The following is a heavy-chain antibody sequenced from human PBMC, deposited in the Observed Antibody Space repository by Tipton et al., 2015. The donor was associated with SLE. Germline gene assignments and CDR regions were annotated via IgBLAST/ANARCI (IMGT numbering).Heavy chain of an antibody. V-gene: IGHV4-59*08. J-gene: IGHJ5*02. CDR3: ARLGYCTSGVCFTGIDL. Sequence: TLSLTCTVSGGSMRSSYWSWIRQPPGKSLEWVGFNYYNGGTNYNPSLESRVTISVDTSKKQFSLNLSSVTAADTAVYYCARLGYCTSGVCFTGIDLWGQGILVTVSS. CDR1: GGSMRSSY. D-gene: IGHD2-8*01. CDR2: NYYNGGT.